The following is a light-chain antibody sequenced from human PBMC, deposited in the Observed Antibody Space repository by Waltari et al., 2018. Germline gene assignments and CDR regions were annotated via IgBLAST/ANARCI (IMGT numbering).Light chain of an antibody. CDR2: DVS. CDR3: CSYAGSYTMV. Sequence: QSALTQPRSVSGSPGQSVTISCTGTSSDVGGYNYVSWYQQHPGKAPKVMFYDVSKRPSGVPDRFSGSKSGNTASLTISGLQAEDEADYYCCSYAGSYTMVFGGGTKLTVL. CDR1: SSDVGGYNY. J-gene: IGLJ2*01. V-gene: IGLV2-11*01.